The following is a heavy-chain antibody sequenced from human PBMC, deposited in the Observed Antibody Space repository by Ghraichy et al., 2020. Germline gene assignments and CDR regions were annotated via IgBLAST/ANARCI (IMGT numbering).Heavy chain of an antibody. CDR1: GFTFSSYE. J-gene: IGHJ4*02. CDR2: ISSSGSTI. V-gene: IGHV3-48*03. Sequence: GGSLRLSCAASGFTFSSYEMNWVRQAPGKGLEWVSYISSSGSTIYYADSVKGRFTISRDNAKNSLYLQMNSLRAEDTAVYYCAREISPYFDYWGQGTLVTVSS. CDR3: AREISPYFDY.